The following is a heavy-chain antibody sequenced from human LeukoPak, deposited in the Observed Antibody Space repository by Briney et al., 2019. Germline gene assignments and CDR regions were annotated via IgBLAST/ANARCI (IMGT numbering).Heavy chain of an antibody. V-gene: IGHV4-4*07. J-gene: IGHJ4*02. CDR1: GGSISSYY. CDR2: IYTTGST. CDR3: ARDPEGHGNYFDY. Sequence: SETLSLTCTVSGGSISSYYWSWLRQPAGKGLECLGVIYTTGSTNYNPSLKSRVTMSVDTSKNQFSLKLSSVTAADTAVYYCARDPEGHGNYFDYWGQGALVTVSS. D-gene: IGHD1-14*01.